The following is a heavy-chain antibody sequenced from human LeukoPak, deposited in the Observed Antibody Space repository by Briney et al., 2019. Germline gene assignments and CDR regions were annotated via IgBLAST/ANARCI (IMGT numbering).Heavy chain of an antibody. V-gene: IGHV3-23*01. D-gene: IGHD2-2*01. CDR1: GFTFSSYA. CDR3: AKGGIVVPFEDY. Sequence: GGSLRLSCAASGFTFSSYAMSWVRQAPGKGLEWVSAISGNGGSTYYADSVKGRFTISRDNSKNTLYLQMNSLRAEDTAVYYCAKGGIVVPFEDYWGQGTLVTVSS. J-gene: IGHJ4*02. CDR2: ISGNGGST.